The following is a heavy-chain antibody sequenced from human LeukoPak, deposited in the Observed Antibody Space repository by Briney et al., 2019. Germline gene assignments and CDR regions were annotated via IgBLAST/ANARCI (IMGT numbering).Heavy chain of an antibody. CDR1: GYTFTTYA. J-gene: IGHJ4*02. Sequence: ASVKVSCKASGYTFTTYAINWVRQAPGQGLEWMGWINTNTGNPTYAQDFAGRFVFSVDTSVTTAYLQISSLNPGDTAVYFCARKLEPFDYWGQGTLVTVSS. D-gene: IGHD1-1*01. CDR3: ARKLEPFDY. V-gene: IGHV7-4-1*02. CDR2: INTNTGNP.